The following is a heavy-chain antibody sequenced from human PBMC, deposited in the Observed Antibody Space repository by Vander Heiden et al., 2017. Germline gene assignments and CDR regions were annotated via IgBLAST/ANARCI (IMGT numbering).Heavy chain of an antibody. Sequence: QVQLQQWGAGLLKPSETLSLTCAVSGGSFSGYYWSWLRQPPVKGLEWIGEINHSGSTNYNPSLKRRVTISVDTSKNQCALKRSSVTAAETAVYYCAINVVGGYYYGVWFDPWGQGTMVTVFS. J-gene: IGHJ5*02. D-gene: IGHD3-22*01. CDR2: INHSGST. CDR3: AINVVGGYYYGVWFDP. V-gene: IGHV4-34*01. CDR1: GGSFSGYY.